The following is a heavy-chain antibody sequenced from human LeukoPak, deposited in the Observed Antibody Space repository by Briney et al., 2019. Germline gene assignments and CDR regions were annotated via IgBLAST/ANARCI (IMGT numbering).Heavy chain of an antibody. J-gene: IGHJ5*02. CDR2: IYYSGST. Sequence: SSETLSLTCTVSGGSTSSGDYYWSWIRQPPGKGLEWIGYIYYSGSTYYNPSLKSRVTISVVTSKNQFSLKLSSVTAADTAVYYCARAVDYNWFDPWGQGTLVTASS. CDR1: GGSTSSGDYY. CDR3: ARAVDYNWFDP. V-gene: IGHV4-30-4*01. D-gene: IGHD4/OR15-4a*01.